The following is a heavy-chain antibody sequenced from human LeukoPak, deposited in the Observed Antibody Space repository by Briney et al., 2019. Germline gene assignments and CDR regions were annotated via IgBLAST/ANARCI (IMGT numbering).Heavy chain of an antibody. CDR1: AFTLNTHW. Sequence: GRSLRLAWAPSAFTLNTHWTHWVRHAPGKRLVWVARVNRKGTTTAYAGSVKGRFIISRDNSKNTLYLQINNLRAEDTAVYYCARDSDWILFDYWGQGTPVTVSS. CDR3: ARDSDWILFDY. D-gene: IGHD2-2*03. J-gene: IGHJ4*02. CDR2: VNRKGTTT. V-gene: IGHV3-74*03.